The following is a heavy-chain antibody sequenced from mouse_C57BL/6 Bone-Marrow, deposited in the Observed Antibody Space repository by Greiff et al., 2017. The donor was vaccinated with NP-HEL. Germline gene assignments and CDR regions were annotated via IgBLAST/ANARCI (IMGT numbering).Heavy chain of an antibody. CDR1: GYAFSSSW. J-gene: IGHJ2*01. Sequence: QVQLQQSGPELVKPGASVKISCKASGYAFSSSWMNWVKQRPGKGLEWIGRIYPGDGDTNYNGKFKGKATLTADKSSSTAYMQLSSLTSEDSAVYFCARFPVVARGNYFDYWGQGTTLTVSS. D-gene: IGHD1-1*01. CDR2: IYPGDGDT. V-gene: IGHV1-82*01. CDR3: ARFPVVARGNYFDY.